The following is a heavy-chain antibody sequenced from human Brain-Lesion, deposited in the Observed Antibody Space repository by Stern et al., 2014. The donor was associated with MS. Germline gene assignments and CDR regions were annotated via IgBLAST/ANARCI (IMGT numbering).Heavy chain of an antibody. CDR1: GFSLSSYW. V-gene: IGHV3-7*01. J-gene: IGHJ6*02. Sequence: VQLVQSGGGLVQPGGSLRLSCAGSGFSLSSYWMSWVRQAPGKGLELVATIKPDGSERYYVDSVKGRFTISRDNSKNSVFLQMNSLRVDDTSVYYCARDCGSGSCYQTQYYYGVDVWSQGTTVIVSS. D-gene: IGHD2-15*01. CDR3: ARDCGSGSCYQTQYYYGVDV. CDR2: IKPDGSER.